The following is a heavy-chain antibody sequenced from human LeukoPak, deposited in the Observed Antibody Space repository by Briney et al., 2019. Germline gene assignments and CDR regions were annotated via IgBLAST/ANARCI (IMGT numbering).Heavy chain of an antibody. CDR2: IKEDGSEK. D-gene: IGHD4-17*01. CDR1: GFTFSTYW. Sequence: GGSLRLSCAASGFTFSTYWMSWVRQAPGKGLEWVANIKEDGSEKYYVDSVKGRFTVSRDNVKNSLYLQMNSLGAEDTAVYYCSRAGLRWGQGTLVTVSS. J-gene: IGHJ4*02. CDR3: SRAGLR. V-gene: IGHV3-7*01.